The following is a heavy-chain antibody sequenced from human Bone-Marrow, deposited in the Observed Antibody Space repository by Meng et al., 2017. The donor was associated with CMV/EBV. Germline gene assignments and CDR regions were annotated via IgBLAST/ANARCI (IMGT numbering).Heavy chain of an antibody. J-gene: IGHJ3*02. V-gene: IGHV4-59*01. CDR3: ARDGGWGKGAFDI. CDR1: GGSISSYY. D-gene: IGHD3-16*01. CDR2: IYYSGST. Sequence: SETLSLTCTVSGGSISSYYWSWIRQPPGKGLEWIGYIYYSGSTNYNPSLKSRVTISVDTSKNQFSLKLSSVTAADTAVYYCARDGGWGKGAFDIWGQGKMVNV.